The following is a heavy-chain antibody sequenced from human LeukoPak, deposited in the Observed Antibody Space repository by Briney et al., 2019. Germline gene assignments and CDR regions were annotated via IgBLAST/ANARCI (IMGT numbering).Heavy chain of an antibody. CDR3: AKAGDNWAYYYYGMDV. J-gene: IGHJ6*02. CDR2: ISGSGGST. V-gene: IGHV3-23*01. Sequence: GGSLRLSCAASGFTFSNYAMSWVRQAPGKGLEWVSAISGSGGSTYYADSVKGRFTISRDNSKNTLYLQMNSLRAEDTAVYYCAKAGDNWAYYYYGMDVWGQGTTVTVSS. CDR1: GFTFSNYA. D-gene: IGHD1-20*01.